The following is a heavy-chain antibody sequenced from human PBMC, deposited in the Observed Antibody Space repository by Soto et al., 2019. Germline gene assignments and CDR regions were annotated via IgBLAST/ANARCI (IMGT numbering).Heavy chain of an antibody. V-gene: IGHV3-23*01. Sequence: EVQLLESGGGLVQPGGSLRLSCAAYGFTVSSYAMSWVRQAPGKGLEWVSVISGSGSTYSADSVKGRFTISRDSSKNTVDLQMNSLRAEDTAVYYCAKALRFTFTTGYYMDVWGRGTTVTVSS. J-gene: IGHJ6*03. D-gene: IGHD3-16*01. CDR2: ISGSGST. CDR1: GFTVSSYA. CDR3: AKALRFTFTTGYYMDV.